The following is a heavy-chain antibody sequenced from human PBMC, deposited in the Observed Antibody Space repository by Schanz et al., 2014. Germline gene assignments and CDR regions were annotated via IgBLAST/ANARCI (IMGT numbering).Heavy chain of an antibody. CDR1: GFTLSSYG. CDR2: INSDGTKR. Sequence: QVRLVESGGGVVQPGRSLRLSCAASGFTLSSYGMHWVRQAPGKGLEWVAFINSDGTKRFYADSVKSRFTISRDNAKNSLYLQMNSLRAEDTAVYHCVSSGSYSSYALWGQGTLVTVSS. V-gene: IGHV3-33*08. CDR3: VSSGSYSSYAL. D-gene: IGHD3-10*01. J-gene: IGHJ4*02.